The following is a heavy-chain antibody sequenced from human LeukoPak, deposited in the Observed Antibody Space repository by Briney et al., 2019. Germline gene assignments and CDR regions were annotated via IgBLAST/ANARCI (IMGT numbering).Heavy chain of an antibody. CDR1: GVTFRSYG. V-gene: IGHV3-30*03. CDR3: ARAGHCTNGICYTADFDY. CDR2: ISYDGSNK. Sequence: PGGSLRLSCAASGVTFRSYGMHWVRQAPGKGLEWVAVISYDGSNKYYADSVKGRFTISRDNSKNTLYLQMNSLRAEDTAVYYCARAGHCTNGICYTADFDYWGQGTLVTVSS. J-gene: IGHJ4*02. D-gene: IGHD2-8*01.